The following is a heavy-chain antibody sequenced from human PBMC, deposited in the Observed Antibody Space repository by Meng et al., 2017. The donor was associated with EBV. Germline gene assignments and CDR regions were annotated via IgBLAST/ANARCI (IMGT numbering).Heavy chain of an antibody. J-gene: IGHJ4*02. CDR2: TNEDGGIT. V-gene: IGHV3-74*01. Sequence: EVQLVGSGGGPVRPGWSLRLSCAFSGFTFSRFWMHWVRQVPGKGLVWVARTNEDGGITNYADSVKGRFIISRDNTRNTLYLQMNSLRDEDTAVYFCSRDLAGPFDDWGQGTLVTVSS. CDR3: SRDLAGPFDD. CDR1: GFTFSRFW.